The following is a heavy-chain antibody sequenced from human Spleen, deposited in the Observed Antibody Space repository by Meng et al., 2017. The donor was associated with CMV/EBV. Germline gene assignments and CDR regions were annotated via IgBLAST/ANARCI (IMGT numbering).Heavy chain of an antibody. V-gene: IGHV1-18*01. CDR3: ARGEEVAGTKYYYYGMDV. CDR2: ISAYNGNT. D-gene: IGHD6-19*01. Sequence: SVKVSCKASGYTFTSYGISWVRQAPGQGLEWMGWISAYNGNTNYAQKLQGRVTMTTDTSTSTAYMELRSLRSDDTAVYYCARGEEVAGTKYYYYGMDVWGQGTTVTVSS. CDR1: GYTFTSYG. J-gene: IGHJ6*02.